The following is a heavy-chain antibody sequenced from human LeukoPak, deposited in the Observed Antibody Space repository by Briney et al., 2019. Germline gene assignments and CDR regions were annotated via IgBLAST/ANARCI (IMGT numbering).Heavy chain of an antibody. CDR2: IKQDGSEI. D-gene: IGHD3-9*01. V-gene: IGHV3-7*01. J-gene: IGHJ4*02. CDR3: AGGPGFLFNH. Sequence: GGSLRLSCAASGFTFSTYWMTWVRQAPGKGLEWVANIKQDGSEIYYVDSVKGRFTSSRDNAKNSLYLQMNSLRAEDTAVYYCAGGPGFLFNHCGQGTLVTVSS. CDR1: GFTFSTYW.